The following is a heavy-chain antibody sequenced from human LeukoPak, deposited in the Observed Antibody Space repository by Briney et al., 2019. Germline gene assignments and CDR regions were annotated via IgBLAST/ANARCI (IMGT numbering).Heavy chain of an antibody. CDR3: VRTNVGDNPSLY. J-gene: IGHJ4*02. V-gene: IGHV4-34*01. CDR1: GGSFSGYY. CDR2: INHSGST. D-gene: IGHD2-21*02. Sequence: SETLSLTCAVYGGSFSGYYWSWIRQPPGKGLEWIGEINHSGSTNYNPSLKSRVTISVDTSKNQFSLKLSSVTAADTAVYYCVRTNVGDNPSLYWGQGTLVTVSS.